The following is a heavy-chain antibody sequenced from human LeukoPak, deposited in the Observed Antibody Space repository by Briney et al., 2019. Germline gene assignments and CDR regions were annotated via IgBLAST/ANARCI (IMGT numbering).Heavy chain of an antibody. J-gene: IGHJ2*01. V-gene: IGHV4-4*07. D-gene: IGHD5-18*01. Sequence: SETLSLTCTVSGGSISSYYWSWIRQPAGKGLEWIGRIYTSGSTNYNPSLKSRVTMSVDTSKNQFSLKLSSVTAADTAVYYCARDWMDTHPRPPWYFDLWGRGTLVTVSS. CDR2: IYTSGST. CDR3: ARDWMDTHPRPPWYFDL. CDR1: GGSISSYY.